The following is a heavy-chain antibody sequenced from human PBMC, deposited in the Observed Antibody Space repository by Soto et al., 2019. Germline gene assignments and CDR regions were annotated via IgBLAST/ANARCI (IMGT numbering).Heavy chain of an antibody. CDR3: ARQARYSSGWFYFDY. CDR1: CGSLSSSNHY. Sequence: SGTLSPTCTVSCGSLSSSNHYRGRVRPPPGKGLEWIGTIYYSGNPYYNPSLQSRVTISVDTSKNQFSLKLSSVTAADTAVYYCARQARYSSGWFYFDYWGQGTPVTVSS. CDR2: IYYSGNP. D-gene: IGHD6-19*01. J-gene: IGHJ4*02. V-gene: IGHV4-39*01.